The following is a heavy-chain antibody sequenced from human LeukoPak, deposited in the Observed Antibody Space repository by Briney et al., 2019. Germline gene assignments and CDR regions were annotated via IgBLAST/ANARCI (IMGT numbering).Heavy chain of an antibody. CDR2: IYYSGST. D-gene: IGHD3-3*01. V-gene: IGHV4-59*08. J-gene: IGHJ5*02. CDR1: GGSISSYY. CDR3: AGRGITIFGVVYSEFWFDP. Sequence: SETLSLTCTVSGGSISSYYWSWIRQPPGKGLEWIGYIYYSGSTNYNPSLKSRVTISVDTSKNQFSLKLSSVTAADTAVYYCAGRGITIFGVVYSEFWFDPWGQGTLVTVSS.